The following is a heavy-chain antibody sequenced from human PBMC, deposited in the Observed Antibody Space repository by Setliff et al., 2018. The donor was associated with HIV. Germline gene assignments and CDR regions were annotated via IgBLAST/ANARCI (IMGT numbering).Heavy chain of an antibody. CDR1: GGSISSGSYY. Sequence: TLSLTCTVSGGSISSGSYYCSWIRQPAGKGLEWIGHIYTTGSTNYNPSLKSRVTISIDRSKNQVALKLSSVTAADTAVYYCARSRYDDSRWYYCDYWGQGTLVTVSS. V-gene: IGHV4-61*09. CDR2: IYTTGST. CDR3: ARSRYDDSRWYYCDY. D-gene: IGHD4-17*01. J-gene: IGHJ4*02.